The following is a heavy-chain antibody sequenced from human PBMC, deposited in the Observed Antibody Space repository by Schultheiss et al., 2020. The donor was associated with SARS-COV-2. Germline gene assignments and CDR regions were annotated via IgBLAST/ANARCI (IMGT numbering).Heavy chain of an antibody. CDR2: IYYSGST. J-gene: IGHJ4*02. CDR3: ARGGYYDYVWGSYRYDFDY. Sequence: SETLSLTCAVYGGSFSGYYWSWIRQPPGKGLEWIGYIYYSGSTNYNPSLKSRVTISVDTSKNQFSLKLSSVTAADTAVYYCARGGYYDYVWGSYRYDFDYWGQGTLVTVSS. CDR1: GGSFSGYY. D-gene: IGHD3-16*02. V-gene: IGHV4-34*01.